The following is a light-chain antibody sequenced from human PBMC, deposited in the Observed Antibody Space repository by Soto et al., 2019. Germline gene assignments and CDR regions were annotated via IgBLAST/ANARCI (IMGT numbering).Light chain of an antibody. J-gene: IGLJ1*01. V-gene: IGLV2-8*01. Sequence: QSVLTQPPSASGSPGQSVTISCTGTSSDVGGYNYVSWYQQHPGKAPKLMIYEVSKRPSGVPDRFSVSKSGNTASLTVSGLQADEADYYCSSYAGSNGVFGTGTKVTVL. CDR2: EVS. CDR3: SSYAGSNGV. CDR1: SSDVGGYNY.